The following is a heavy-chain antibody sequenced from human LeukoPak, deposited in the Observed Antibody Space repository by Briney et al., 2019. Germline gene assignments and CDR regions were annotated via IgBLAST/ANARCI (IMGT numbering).Heavy chain of an antibody. CDR1: GFTFSSYG. J-gene: IGHJ4*02. Sequence: GGSLRLSCAASGFTFSSYGMHWVRQAPGKGLEWVAFIRYDGSNKYYADSVKGRFTISRDNSKNTLYLQMNSLRAEDTAVYYCARGHCSSTSCRTHDYWGQGTLVTVSS. V-gene: IGHV3-30*02. D-gene: IGHD2-2*01. CDR2: IRYDGSNK. CDR3: ARGHCSSTSCRTHDY.